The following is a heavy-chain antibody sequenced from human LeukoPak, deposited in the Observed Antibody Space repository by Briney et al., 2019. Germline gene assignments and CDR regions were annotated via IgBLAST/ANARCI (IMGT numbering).Heavy chain of an antibody. CDR2: ISSSSSYI. V-gene: IGHV3-21*01. Sequence: GGSLRLSCAASGFTFSSYSMNWVRQAPGKGLEWVSSISSSSSYIYYADSVKGRFTISRDNAKNSLYLQMNSLRAEDTAVYYCARARDGYNLNAFDIWGQGTMVTVSS. CDR3: ARARDGYNLNAFDI. CDR1: GFTFSSYS. D-gene: IGHD5-24*01. J-gene: IGHJ3*02.